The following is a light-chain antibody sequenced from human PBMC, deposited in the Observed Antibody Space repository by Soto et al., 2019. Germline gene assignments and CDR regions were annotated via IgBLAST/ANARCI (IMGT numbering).Light chain of an antibody. J-gene: IGKJ4*01. CDR2: GAS. CDR3: QQHINWPLT. CDR1: QGVSSN. Sequence: EIVMTQSPTTLSVSPGERATLSCRASQGVSSNLAWYQQKPGQAPRLLIYGASTRATGIPARFSGSGSGTEFTLIISSLDHGAFAIYYGQQHINWPLTFGGGTKVDIK. V-gene: IGKV3-15*01.